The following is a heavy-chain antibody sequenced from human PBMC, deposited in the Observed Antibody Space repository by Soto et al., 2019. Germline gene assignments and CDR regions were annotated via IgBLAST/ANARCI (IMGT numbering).Heavy chain of an antibody. D-gene: IGHD2-15*01. CDR1: GGSISSGGYY. V-gene: IGHV4-31*03. CDR2: FYYSGST. Sequence: QVQLQESGPGLVKPSQTLSLTCTVSGGSISSGGYYWSWIRQHPGKGLEWIGYFYYSGSTYYNPSLNSRVTIAVDTSKNQFSLKLSSVTAADTAVYYCAREQVAATRLWAFDIWGQETMVTVSS. J-gene: IGHJ3*02. CDR3: AREQVAATRLWAFDI.